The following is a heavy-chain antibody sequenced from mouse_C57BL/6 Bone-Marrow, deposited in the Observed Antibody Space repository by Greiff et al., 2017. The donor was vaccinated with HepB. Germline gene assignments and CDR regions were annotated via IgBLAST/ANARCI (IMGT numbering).Heavy chain of an antibody. CDR3: ARQGNWDWFAY. J-gene: IGHJ3*01. CDR2: ISNLAYSI. V-gene: IGHV5-15*01. CDR1: GFTFSDYG. Sequence: EVKLVESGGGLVQPGGSLKLSCAASGFTFSDYGMAWVRQAPRKGPEWVAFISNLAYSIYYADTLTGLFTMSKENAKNTQCLEMSSLRSEDTAMYYCARQGNWDWFAYWGQGTLVTVSA. D-gene: IGHD4-1*01.